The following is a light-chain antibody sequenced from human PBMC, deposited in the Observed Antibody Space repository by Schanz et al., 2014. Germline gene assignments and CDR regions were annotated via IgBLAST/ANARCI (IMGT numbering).Light chain of an antibody. Sequence: QSALTQPASVSGSPGQSITISCTGTASDIGSYNYVSWYQHHPARAPKLLIYDVDNRPSAVSSRFSGSKSGNTASLTISGLQAEDEADYHQKVFGGGTKLTVL. CDR2: DVD. CDR1: ASDIGSYNY. CDR3: KV. J-gene: IGLJ3*02. V-gene: IGLV2-14*03.